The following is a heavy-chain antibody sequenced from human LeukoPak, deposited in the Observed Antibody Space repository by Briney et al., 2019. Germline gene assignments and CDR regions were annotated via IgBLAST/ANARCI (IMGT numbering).Heavy chain of an antibody. CDR1: GYTFTSYA. J-gene: IGHJ5*02. Sequence: ASVKVSCKASGYTFTSYAMNWVRQAPGQGLEWMGWINTNTGNPTYAQGFTGRFVFSLDTSVSTAYLQISSLKAEDTAVYYCARGKPMVRGVIKGFWFDPWGQGTLVTVSS. CDR2: INTNTGNP. V-gene: IGHV7-4-1*02. D-gene: IGHD3-10*01. CDR3: ARGKPMVRGVIKGFWFDP.